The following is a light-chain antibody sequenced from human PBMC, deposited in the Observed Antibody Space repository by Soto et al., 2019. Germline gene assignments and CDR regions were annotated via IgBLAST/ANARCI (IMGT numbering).Light chain of an antibody. V-gene: IGKV3-20*01. CDR2: GIS. CDR1: QSVSSSF. Sequence: VLTQSPGTLSLSPGERATLSCRASQSVSSSFLAWYQQIPGQAPRLLIHGISTRATGIPDRFSGSGSGTEFTLTINRLQPEDFALYFCQQYGSAPFTFGPGTKLEIK. CDR3: QQYGSAPFT. J-gene: IGKJ3*01.